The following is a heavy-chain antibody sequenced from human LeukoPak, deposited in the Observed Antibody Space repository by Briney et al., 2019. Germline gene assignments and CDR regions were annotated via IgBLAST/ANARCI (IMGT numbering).Heavy chain of an antibody. CDR3: ATTREYYDFWSGEAYYYYYMDV. V-gene: IGHV1-69*06. CDR1: GGTFSSYA. CDR2: IIPIFGTA. D-gene: IGHD3-3*01. Sequence: GSSVKVSCKASGGTFSSYAISWVRQAPGQGLEWMGGIIPIFGTANYAQKFQGRVTITADKSTSTAYMELSSLRSEDTAVYYSATTREYYDFWSGEAYYYYYMDVWGKGTTVTVSS. J-gene: IGHJ6*03.